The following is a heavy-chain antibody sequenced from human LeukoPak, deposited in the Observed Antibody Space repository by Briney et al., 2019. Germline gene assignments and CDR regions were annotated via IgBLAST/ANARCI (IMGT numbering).Heavy chain of an antibody. J-gene: IGHJ3*02. CDR1: GGSISSYY. D-gene: IGHD2-2*01. CDR2: IYTSGST. Sequence: PSETLSLTCTVSGGSISSYYWYWIRQPPGKGLEWIGYIYTSGSTNYSPSLKSRVTISVDTSKNQFSLRLSSVTAADTAVYYCARRLRTSRAFDIWGQGTMVTVSS. V-gene: IGHV4-4*09. CDR3: ARRLRTSRAFDI.